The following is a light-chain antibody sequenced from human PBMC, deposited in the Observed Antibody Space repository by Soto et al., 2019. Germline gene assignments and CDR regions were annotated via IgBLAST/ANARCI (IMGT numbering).Light chain of an antibody. V-gene: IGLV1-44*01. J-gene: IGLJ3*02. CDR3: AAWDDSVNGWV. CDR1: SSNIGGNT. CDR2: SND. Sequence: QSVLTQPPSASGTPGQRVTMSCSGSSSNIGGNTVNWYQQMPGTAPKLLIYSNDQRPSGVPDRFSGSKSGTSASLAISGLQSADEADYYCAAWDDSVNGWVFGGGTKVTVL.